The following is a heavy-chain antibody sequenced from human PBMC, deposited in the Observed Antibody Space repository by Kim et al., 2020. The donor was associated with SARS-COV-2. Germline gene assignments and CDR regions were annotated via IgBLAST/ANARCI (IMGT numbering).Heavy chain of an antibody. CDR1: GFTVSSNY. CDR3: ATDSHSGWSYAFDI. D-gene: IGHD6-19*01. V-gene: IGHV3-53*01. Sequence: GGSLRLSCAASGFTVSSNYMSWVRQAPGKGLEWVSVIYSGGSTYYADYAKGRFTISRDNSKNTLHLQMNSLRAADTAVYYCATDSHSGWSYAFDIWGQG. CDR2: IYSGGST. J-gene: IGHJ3*02.